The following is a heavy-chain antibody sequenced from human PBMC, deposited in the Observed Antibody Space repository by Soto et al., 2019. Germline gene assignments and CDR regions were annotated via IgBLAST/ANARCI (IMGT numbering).Heavy chain of an antibody. CDR1: GGSISSGDYY. CDR2: IYYSGST. J-gene: IGHJ6*02. D-gene: IGHD3-10*01. Sequence: PSETLSLTCTVSGGSISSGDYYWSWIRQPPGKGLEWIGYIYYSGSTYYNPSLKSRVTISVDTSKNQFSLKLSSVAAADTAVYYCAREARMNYYGSGSYLDYYYYYGMDVWGQGTTVTVS. V-gene: IGHV4-30-4*01. CDR3: AREARMNYYGSGSYLDYYYYYGMDV.